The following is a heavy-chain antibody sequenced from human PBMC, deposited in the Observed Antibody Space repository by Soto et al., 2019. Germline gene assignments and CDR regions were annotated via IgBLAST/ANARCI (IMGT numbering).Heavy chain of an antibody. D-gene: IGHD2-15*01. V-gene: IGHV1-3*01. CDR2: INAGNGNT. CDR3: ARVHCSGGSCYSGFDY. CDR1: GYTFTSYA. J-gene: IGHJ4*02. Sequence: GASVKVSCKASGYTFTSYAMHWVRQAPGQRLEWMGWINAGNGNTKYSQKFQGRVTITRDTSASTAYMELSSLRSEDTAVYYCARVHCSGGSCYSGFDYWGQGTLVTVSS.